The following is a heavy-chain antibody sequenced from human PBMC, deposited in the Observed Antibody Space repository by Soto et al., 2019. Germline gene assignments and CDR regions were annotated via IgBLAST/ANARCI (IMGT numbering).Heavy chain of an antibody. Sequence: SETLSLTCAVYGGSFSGYYWSWIRQPPGKGLEWIGEINHSGSTNYNPSLKSRVTISVDTSKNQFSLKLSSVTAADTAVYYCARGHYDYIWGSYRFPSWLDYWGQGTLVTVSS. D-gene: IGHD3-16*02. CDR2: INHSGST. CDR1: GGSFSGYY. CDR3: ARGHYDYIWGSYRFPSWLDY. J-gene: IGHJ4*02. V-gene: IGHV4-34*01.